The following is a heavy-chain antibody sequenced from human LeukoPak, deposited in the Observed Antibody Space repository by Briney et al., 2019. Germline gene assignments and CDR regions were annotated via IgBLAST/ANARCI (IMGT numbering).Heavy chain of an antibody. D-gene: IGHD3-10*01. J-gene: IGHJ4*02. Sequence: SETLSLTCAVYGGSFSGYYWSWIRQPPGKGLEWIGEINHSGSTNYNPSLKSRVTISVDTSKNQFSLKLSSVTAADTAVYYCARPEKGSGSLLYQDYWGQGTLVTVSS. CDR1: GGSFSGYY. V-gene: IGHV4-34*01. CDR3: ARPEKGSGSLLYQDY. CDR2: INHSGST.